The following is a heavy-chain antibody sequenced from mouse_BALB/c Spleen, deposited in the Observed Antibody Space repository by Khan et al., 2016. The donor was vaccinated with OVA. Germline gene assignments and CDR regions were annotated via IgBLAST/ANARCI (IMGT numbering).Heavy chain of an antibody. CDR2: ISSAGTYT. D-gene: IGHD2-1*01. CDR3: ANGNYGWFAH. V-gene: IGHV5-9-3*01. J-gene: IGHJ3*01. Sequence: EVQLVESGGGLVKPGGSLKFSCAASGFTFSSFVMSWVRQTPEKRLEWVATISSAGTYTYYPDSVTGRFTISRDNAKNTLYLQMNSLRSEDTAMYYCANGNYGWFAHWGQGTLVTVSA. CDR1: GFTFSSFV.